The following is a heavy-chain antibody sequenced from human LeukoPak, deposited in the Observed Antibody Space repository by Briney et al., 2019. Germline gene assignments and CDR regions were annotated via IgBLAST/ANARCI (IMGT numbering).Heavy chain of an antibody. Sequence: GGSLRLSCAASGFTFSSYGMHWVRQAPGKGLEWVAVISYDGSNKYYADSVKGRFTISRDNSKNTLYLQMNSLRAEDTAVHYCAKAVDSSGWFNYLDYWGQGTLVTVSS. CDR3: AKAVDSSGWFNYLDY. J-gene: IGHJ4*02. CDR1: GFTFSSYG. D-gene: IGHD6-19*01. V-gene: IGHV3-30*18. CDR2: ISYDGSNK.